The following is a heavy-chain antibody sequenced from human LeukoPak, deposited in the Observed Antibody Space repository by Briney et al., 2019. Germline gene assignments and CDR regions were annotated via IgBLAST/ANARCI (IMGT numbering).Heavy chain of an antibody. D-gene: IGHD6-19*01. CDR1: GFTFSSYA. CDR2: ISGSGGST. J-gene: IGHJ3*02. V-gene: IGHV3-23*01. CDR3: AKVGTYSSGWYHDAFDI. Sequence: PGGSLRLSCAASGFTFSSYAMSWVRQAPGKGLEWVSAISGSGGSTYYADSVKGRFTISRDNSKNTLYLQMNSLRAEDTAVYYCAKVGTYSSGWYHDAFDIWGQGTMVTVSS.